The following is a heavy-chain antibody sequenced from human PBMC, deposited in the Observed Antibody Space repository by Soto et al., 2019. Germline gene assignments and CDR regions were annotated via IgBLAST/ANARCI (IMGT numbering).Heavy chain of an antibody. V-gene: IGHV3-13*01. J-gene: IGHJ3*02. D-gene: IGHD2-21*01. Sequence: GGSLRLSCAASGFTFSSYDMHWVRQATGKGLEWVSAIGTAGDTYYPGSVKGRFTISRENAKNSLYLQMNSLRVGDTAVYYCARGRACGGDCYSGTQDAFDIWGQGTMVTVSS. CDR1: GFTFSSYD. CDR2: IGTAGDT. CDR3: ARGRACGGDCYSGTQDAFDI.